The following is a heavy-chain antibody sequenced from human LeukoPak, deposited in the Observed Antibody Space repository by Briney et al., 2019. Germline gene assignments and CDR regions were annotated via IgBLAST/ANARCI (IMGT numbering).Heavy chain of an antibody. D-gene: IGHD6-19*01. CDR2: IKLDGSEK. Sequence: PGGSLRLSCAASGFTFNNYWMLWVRQAPGKGLEWVANIKLDGSEKYYVDSVKGRFTISRDNAKNSLYLQMNGLRAEDTAIYYCAKDHINGWSSDSWGQGTLVTVSS. J-gene: IGHJ4*02. CDR3: AKDHINGWSSDS. CDR1: GFTFNNYW. V-gene: IGHV3-7*03.